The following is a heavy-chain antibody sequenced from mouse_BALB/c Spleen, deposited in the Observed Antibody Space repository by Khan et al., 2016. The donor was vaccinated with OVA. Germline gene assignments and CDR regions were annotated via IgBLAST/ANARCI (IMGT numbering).Heavy chain of an antibody. CDR2: IWSDGST. CDR3: ARWFDGYSSLYAMDY. CDR1: GFSLTNYG. Sequence: VQLQESGPGLVAPSQSLSITCTVSGFSLTNYGVHWVRQPPGKGLEWLVVIWSDGSTNYNSVLKSRLSISKDNSKSQVILKMNSLQTDDTAIYYCARWFDGYSSLYAMDYWGQGTSVTVSS. D-gene: IGHD2-3*01. V-gene: IGHV2-6*02. J-gene: IGHJ4*01.